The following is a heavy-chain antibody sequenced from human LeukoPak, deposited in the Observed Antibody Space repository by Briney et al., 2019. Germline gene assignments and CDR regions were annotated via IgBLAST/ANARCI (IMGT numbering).Heavy chain of an antibody. V-gene: IGHV3-9*01. CDR3: AKGSWSYQYYFDY. D-gene: IGHD1-26*01. J-gene: IGHJ4*02. CDR1: GFTFDDYA. CDR2: ISWNSGSI. Sequence: GGSLRLSCAASGFTFDDYAMHWVRQAPGKGLEWVSGISWNSGSIGYADSVKGRFTISRDNAKNSLYLQMNSLRAEDTALYYCAKGSWSYQYYFDYWGQGTLVTVSS.